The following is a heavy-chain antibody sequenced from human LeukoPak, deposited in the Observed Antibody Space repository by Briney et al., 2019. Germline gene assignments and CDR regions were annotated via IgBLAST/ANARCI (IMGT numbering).Heavy chain of an antibody. CDR3: ARRRGDV. CDR2: TYYSGST. CDR1: GGSISSSSDY. V-gene: IGHV4-39*01. Sequence: SETLSLTCTVSGGSISSSSDYWAWIRQPPGKGLEWIGITYYSGSTYYNPSLKSRVTISVDTSKNQYSLNLSSVTAADTAVYYCARRRGDVWGKGTTVTVSS. J-gene: IGHJ6*04.